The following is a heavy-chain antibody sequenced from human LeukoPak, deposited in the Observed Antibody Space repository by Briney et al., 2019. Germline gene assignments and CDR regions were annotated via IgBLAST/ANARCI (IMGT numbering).Heavy chain of an antibody. CDR2: ISWNGGSI. J-gene: IGHJ4*02. D-gene: IGHD4-17*01. CDR3: AKDRGPYGDRFGYFDY. Sequence: GGSLRLSCAASGFTFDDYAMHWVRQAPGKGLEWVSGISWNGGSIAYADSVKGRLTISRDNAKNSLFLQMNSLRTEDTALYYCAKDRGPYGDRFGYFDYWGQGTLITVSS. CDR1: GFTFDDYA. V-gene: IGHV3-9*01.